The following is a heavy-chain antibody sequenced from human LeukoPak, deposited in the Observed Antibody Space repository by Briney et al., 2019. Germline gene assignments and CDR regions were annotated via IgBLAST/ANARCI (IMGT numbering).Heavy chain of an antibody. CDR1: GYSISSGSY. V-gene: IGHV4-38-2*01. Sequence: SETLSLTCAVSGYSISSGSYWGWIRQPPGKGLGWIASMYHSGSTYYNPSLKSRVTISVDTSKNHFSLKLSSVTAADTAVYYCARVETRGAFDIWGQGTMVTVSS. CDR2: MYHSGST. J-gene: IGHJ3*02. D-gene: IGHD1/OR15-1a*01. CDR3: ARVETRGAFDI.